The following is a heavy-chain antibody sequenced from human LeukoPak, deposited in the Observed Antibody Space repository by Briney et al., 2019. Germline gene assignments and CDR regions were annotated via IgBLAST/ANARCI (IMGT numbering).Heavy chain of an antibody. V-gene: IGHV3-74*01. CDR3: ASDLSYCSSTRCYNGFDY. CDR2: INSDGSST. Sequence: GGSLRLSCAASGFTFSSYWMHWVRQAPGKGLVWVSRINSDGSSTTYADSVKGRFTISRDNAKNTLYLQMNSLRDEDTAVYYCASDLSYCSSTRCYNGFDYGGRDTFVTVSS. D-gene: IGHD2-2*02. CDR1: GFTFSSYW. J-gene: IGHJ4*02.